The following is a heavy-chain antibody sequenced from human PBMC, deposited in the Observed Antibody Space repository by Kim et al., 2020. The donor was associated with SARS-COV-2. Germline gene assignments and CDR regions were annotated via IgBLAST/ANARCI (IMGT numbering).Heavy chain of an antibody. D-gene: IGHD2-21*02. Sequence: SVKVSCKASGGTFSSYAISWVRQAPGQGLEWMGRIIPILGIANYAQKFQGRVTITADKSTSTAYMELSSLRSEDTAVYYCARTRTEIVVVTAGGMDVWGQGTTVTVSS. CDR1: GGTFSSYA. CDR3: ARTRTEIVVVTAGGMDV. J-gene: IGHJ6*02. V-gene: IGHV1-69*04. CDR2: IIPILGIA.